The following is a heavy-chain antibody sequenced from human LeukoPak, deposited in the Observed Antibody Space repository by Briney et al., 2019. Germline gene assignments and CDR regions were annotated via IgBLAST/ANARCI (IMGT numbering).Heavy chain of an antibody. V-gene: IGHV3-30-3*01. D-gene: IGHD1-26*01. Sequence: GRSLRLSCAASGFTFSSYAMHWVRQAPGKGLEWVAVISYDGSNKYYADSVKGRFTISRDNSKNTLYLQMNSLRAEDTAVYYCASGSYSTADYWGQGALVTVSS. J-gene: IGHJ4*02. CDR1: GFTFSSYA. CDR2: ISYDGSNK. CDR3: ASGSYSTADY.